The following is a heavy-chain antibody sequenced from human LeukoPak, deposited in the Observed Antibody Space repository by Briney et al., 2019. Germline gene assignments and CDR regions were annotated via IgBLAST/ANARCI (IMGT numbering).Heavy chain of an antibody. Sequence: GASVKVSCKASGGTFSSYAISWVRQAPGQGLEWMGGIIPIFGTANYAQKFQGRVTITTDESTSTAYMELSSLRSEDTAVYYCASKLKYYYDSSGYYGPDYWGQGTLVTVSS. D-gene: IGHD3-22*01. J-gene: IGHJ4*02. V-gene: IGHV1-69*05. CDR1: GGTFSSYA. CDR3: ASKLKYYYDSSGYYGPDY. CDR2: IIPIFGTA.